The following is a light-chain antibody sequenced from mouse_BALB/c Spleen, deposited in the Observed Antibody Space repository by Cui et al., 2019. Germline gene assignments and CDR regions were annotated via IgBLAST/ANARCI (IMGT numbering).Light chain of an antibody. CDR2: STS. V-gene: IGKV4-74*01. Sequence: QFVLTKSPAIMFASIGERFTMPCTASSSVSSSYLHWYQQEPGSSPKLWIYSTSNLASGVPARFSGSGSGTSYSLTISSMEAEDAATYYCHQYHRSPFTFGSGTKLEIK. J-gene: IGKJ4*01. CDR1: SSVSSSY. CDR3: HQYHRSPFT.